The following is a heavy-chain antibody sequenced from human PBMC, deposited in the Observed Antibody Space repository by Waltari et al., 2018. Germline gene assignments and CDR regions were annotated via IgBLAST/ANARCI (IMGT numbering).Heavy chain of an antibody. CDR3: ARGPRFYDLYYYYYGMDV. CDR2: IIPIFGTA. CDR1: GGTFSSYA. J-gene: IGHJ6*02. Sequence: QVQLVQSGAEVKKPGSSVKVSCKASGGTFSSYAISWVRQAPGQGLEWMGGIIPIFGTANDAQKFQGRVTITTDESTSTAYMELSSLRSEDTAVYYCARGPRFYDLYYYYYGMDVWGQGTTVTVSS. D-gene: IGHD5-12*01. V-gene: IGHV1-69*05.